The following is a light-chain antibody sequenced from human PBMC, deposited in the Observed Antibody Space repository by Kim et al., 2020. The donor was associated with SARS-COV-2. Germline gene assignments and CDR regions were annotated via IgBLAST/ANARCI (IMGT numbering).Light chain of an antibody. CDR1: QDIRNY. CDR3: QQCDNLPLT. CDR2: DAS. V-gene: IGKV1-33*01. J-gene: IGKJ4*01. Sequence: DIQMTQSPSSLSASVGDRVTITCQASQDIRNYLNWYQQKPGKAPKLLIYDASNLETGGPSRFSGSGSGTDFTFTISSLQPEDIATYYCQQCDNLPLTFGGGTKVDIK.